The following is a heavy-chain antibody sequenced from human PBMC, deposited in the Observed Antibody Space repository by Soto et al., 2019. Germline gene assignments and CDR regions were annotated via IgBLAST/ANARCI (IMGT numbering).Heavy chain of an antibody. Sequence: PRLSCEVSGFIFSSYWMHWVRQVPGKGLVWVSRTNEDGSITNYADSVRGRFTISRDNAKNTLYLEMNSLRVEDTAVYYCTRDMGGGGGYWGQGTLVTVSS. CDR1: GFIFSSYW. D-gene: IGHD2-15*01. CDR2: TNEDGSIT. J-gene: IGHJ4*02. CDR3: TRDMGGGGGY. V-gene: IGHV3-74*01.